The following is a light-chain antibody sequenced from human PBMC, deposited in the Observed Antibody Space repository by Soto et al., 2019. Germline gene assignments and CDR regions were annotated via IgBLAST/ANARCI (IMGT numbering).Light chain of an antibody. V-gene: IGKV1-27*01. CDR1: QGISNF. Sequence: DIQMTQSPATLSASVGDRVTITCRASQGISNFLAWYEQKPGKVPKLLIYAASILQSGVPPRFSGSGAGTEFTLPIGSLHLEAGATYYCQKYATERVTFGRGTKVEI. CDR3: QKYATERVT. CDR2: AAS. J-gene: IGKJ1*01.